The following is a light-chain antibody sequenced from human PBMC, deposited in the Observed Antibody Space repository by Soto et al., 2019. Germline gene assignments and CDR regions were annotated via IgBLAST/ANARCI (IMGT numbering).Light chain of an antibody. CDR1: QSVSNY. CDR2: GAS. Sequence: EIVLTQSPATLSLSPGERATLSCRASQSVSNYLAWYQQKPGQAPRLLIYGASTRATGTPDRFSGSGSGTDFTLTISRLEPEDFAVYYCQQYGSSPGTFGQGTRLEIK. J-gene: IGKJ5*01. CDR3: QQYGSSPGT. V-gene: IGKV3-20*01.